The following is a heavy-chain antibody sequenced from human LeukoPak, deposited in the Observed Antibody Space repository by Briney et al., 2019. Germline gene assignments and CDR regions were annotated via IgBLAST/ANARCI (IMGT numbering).Heavy chain of an antibody. V-gene: IGHV3-23*01. CDR3: AKVTAKNMVRGVGGFDY. D-gene: IGHD3-10*01. J-gene: IGHJ4*02. Sequence: GGSLRLSCEASGFTFSGYAVSWVRQAPGKRLEWASGFGTDGNTHYAESVRGRFDIYRDTSKTTVYLQMNSLRAEDTAVYYCAKVTAKNMVRGVGGFDYWGQRTLVTVSS. CDR2: FGTDGNT. CDR1: GFTFSGYA.